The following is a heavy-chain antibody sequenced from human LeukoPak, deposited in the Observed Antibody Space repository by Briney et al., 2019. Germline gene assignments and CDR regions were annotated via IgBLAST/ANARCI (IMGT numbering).Heavy chain of an antibody. D-gene: IGHD2-2*02. J-gene: IGHJ3*02. CDR1: GYTFTSYA. Sequence: GASVKVSCKASGYTFTSYAISWVRQAPGRGLEWMGGIIPIFGTANYAQKFQGRVTITTDESTSTAYMELSSLRSEDTAVYYCARVGYCSSTSCYTIAFDIWGQGTMVTVSS. CDR3: ARVGYCSSTSCYTIAFDI. V-gene: IGHV1-69*05. CDR2: IIPIFGTA.